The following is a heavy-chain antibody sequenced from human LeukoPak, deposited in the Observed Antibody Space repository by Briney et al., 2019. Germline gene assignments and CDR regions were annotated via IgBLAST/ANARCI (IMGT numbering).Heavy chain of an antibody. J-gene: IGHJ4*02. CDR1: GFTFSSYA. V-gene: IGHV3-23*01. CDR3: AKDGGYDYVWGSYRPLDY. D-gene: IGHD3-16*02. CDR2: VTDSGDKV. Sequence: GGSLRLSCAASGFTFSSYAMTWVRQAPGKGLERVSAVTDSGDKVFYADSVKGRFTISRDNSKNTLYLQMNSLRAEDTAVYYCAKDGGYDYVWGSYRPLDYWGQGTLVTVSS.